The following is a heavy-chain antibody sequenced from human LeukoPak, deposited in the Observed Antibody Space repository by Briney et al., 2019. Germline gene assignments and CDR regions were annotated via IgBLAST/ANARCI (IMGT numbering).Heavy chain of an antibody. CDR1: GGSISSRSYY. J-gene: IGHJ4*02. Sequence: SETLSLTCTVSGGSISSRSYYWGWLRQPPGKGLEWIGNVHSSGSIYYNPSLKTRVTISVDTSNKQFSLKLNSVTAADTAVYYCARHTPHSDLYDFWSGYYPNYFDYWGQGTLVTVSS. D-gene: IGHD3-3*01. V-gene: IGHV4-39*01. CDR2: VHSSGSI. CDR3: ARHTPHSDLYDFWSGYYPNYFDY.